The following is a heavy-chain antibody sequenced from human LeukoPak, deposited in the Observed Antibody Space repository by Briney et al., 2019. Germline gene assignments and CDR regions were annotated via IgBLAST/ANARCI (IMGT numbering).Heavy chain of an antibody. V-gene: IGHV3-66*02. CDR2: IYSGGST. CDR3: ARDPQYSSSWNFDY. CDR1: GFTVSINY. J-gene: IGHJ4*02. Sequence: GGSLRLSCAASGFTVSINYMSWVRQAPGKGLEWVSVIYSGGSTYYADSVKGRFTISRDNSKNTLYLQMNSLRAEDTAVYYCARDPQYSSSWNFDYWGQGTLVTVSS. D-gene: IGHD6-13*01.